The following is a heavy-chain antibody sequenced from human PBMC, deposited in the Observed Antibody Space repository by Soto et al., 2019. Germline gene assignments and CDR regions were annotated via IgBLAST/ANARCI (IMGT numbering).Heavy chain of an antibody. CDR1: GFTFSSYG. CDR3: AKVHPGIAVAGTWHY. CDR2: ISYDGSNK. Sequence: GGSLRLSCAASGFTFSSYGMHWVRQAPGKGLEWVAVISYDGSNKYYADSVKGRFTISRDNSKNTLYLQMNSLRAEDTAVYDCAKVHPGIAVAGTWHYWGQGTLVTVSS. V-gene: IGHV3-30*18. D-gene: IGHD6-19*01. J-gene: IGHJ4*02.